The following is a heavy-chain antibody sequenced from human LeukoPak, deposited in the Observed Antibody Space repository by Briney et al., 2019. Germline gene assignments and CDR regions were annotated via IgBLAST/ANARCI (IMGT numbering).Heavy chain of an antibody. CDR3: SSSRPRGELRVYHLDY. V-gene: IGHV1-69*05. CDR1: GGTFSSYA. J-gene: IGHJ4*02. Sequence: GSSVKVSCKASGGTFSSYAISWVRQAPGQGLEWMGGIIPIFGTANYAQKFQGRVTITTDESTSTAYMELSSLRSEDTAVYYCSSSRPRGELRVYHLDYWGQGTLVTVSS. D-gene: IGHD1-26*01. CDR2: IIPIFGTA.